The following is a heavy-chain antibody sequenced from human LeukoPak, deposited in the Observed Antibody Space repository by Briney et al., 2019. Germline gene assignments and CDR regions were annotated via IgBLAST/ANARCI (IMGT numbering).Heavy chain of an antibody. J-gene: IGHJ4*02. CDR2: ISGSGGST. CDR3: ARVTNSGYDYDGMRWQGGGANDY. D-gene: IGHD5-12*01. Sequence: GGSLRLSCAASGFTFSSYAMSWVRQAPGKGLEWVSAISGSGGSTYYADSVKGRFTISRDNSKNTLYLQMNSLRAEDTAVYYCARVTNSGYDYDGMRWQGGGANDYWGQGILVTVSS. V-gene: IGHV3-23*01. CDR1: GFTFSSYA.